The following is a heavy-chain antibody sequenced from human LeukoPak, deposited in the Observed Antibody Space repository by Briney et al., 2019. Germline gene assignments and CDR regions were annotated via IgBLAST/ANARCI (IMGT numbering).Heavy chain of an antibody. J-gene: IGHJ5*02. V-gene: IGHV3-9*01. CDR2: ISWNGGSM. CDR3: TKDISPHLPPAGNAFDV. Sequence: GGSLRLSCAASGFTFDDFAIHWVRQAPGKGLEWVSGISWNGGSMGYADSVRDRFTISRDNAKNSLYLQMKSLRPADTAFYFCTKDISPHLPPAGNAFDVWGRGTLVTVSS. CDR1: GFTFDDFA. D-gene: IGHD2-2*01.